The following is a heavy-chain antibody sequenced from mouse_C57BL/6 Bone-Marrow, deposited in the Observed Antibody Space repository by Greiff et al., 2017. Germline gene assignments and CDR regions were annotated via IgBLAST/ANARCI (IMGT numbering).Heavy chain of an antibody. V-gene: IGHV1-15*01. D-gene: IGHD1-1*01. CDR1: GYTFTDYE. J-gene: IGHJ3*01. Sequence: VQLQQSGAELVRPGASVTLSCKASGYTFTDYEMHWVKQTPVHGLEWIGSIDPETGGTAYKQKVKGKGILTADKSSSTAYMELPSLTSEDSAVYYCTRRTVYGSSPAWFAYWGQGTRVTVSA. CDR2: IDPETGGT. CDR3: TRRTVYGSSPAWFAY.